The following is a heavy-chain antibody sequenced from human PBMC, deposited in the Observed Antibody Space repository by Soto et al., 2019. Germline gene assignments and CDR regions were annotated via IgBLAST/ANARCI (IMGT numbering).Heavy chain of an antibody. CDR2: ISAYNGNT. Sequence: QVQLVQSGAEVKKPGASVKVSCKASGYTFTSYGISWVRQAPGQGLEWMGWISAYNGNTNYAQKLQGRVTMTTDTSTSTVYMEPMSQRSDDTAVYYCARDKSYYDFWSGYPNYYYCCMDFWGQGTTVTVSS. CDR3: ARDKSYYDFWSGYPNYYYCCMDF. V-gene: IGHV1-18*01. D-gene: IGHD3-3*01. CDR1: GYTFTSYG. J-gene: IGHJ6*02.